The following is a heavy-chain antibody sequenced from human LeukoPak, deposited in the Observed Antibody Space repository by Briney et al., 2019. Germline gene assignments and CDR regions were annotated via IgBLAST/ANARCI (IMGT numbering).Heavy chain of an antibody. CDR2: ISYDGSNK. J-gene: IGHJ4*02. V-gene: IGHV3-30*18. Sequence: GGSLRLSCAASGFTFSSYGMHWVRQAPGKGLEWVAVISYDGSNKYYADSVKGRFTISRDNSKNTLYLQMNSLRAEDTAVYYCVEGGAARFDYWGQGTLVAVSS. D-gene: IGHD5-18*01. CDR1: GFTFSSYG. CDR3: VEGGAARFDY.